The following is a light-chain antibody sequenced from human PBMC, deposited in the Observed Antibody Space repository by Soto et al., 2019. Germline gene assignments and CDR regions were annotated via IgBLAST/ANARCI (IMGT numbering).Light chain of an antibody. CDR1: SSDVGGYNY. CDR2: EVS. V-gene: IGLV2-8*01. Sequence: QSVLTQPPSASGSPGQSVTISCTGTSSDVGGYNYVSWYQQHPAKAPKLMIYEVSKRPSGVPDRFSGSKSGNTASLTVSGLQAEDEADYYCSSYAGSNIYVVFGGGTKLTVL. CDR3: SSYAGSNIYVV. J-gene: IGLJ2*01.